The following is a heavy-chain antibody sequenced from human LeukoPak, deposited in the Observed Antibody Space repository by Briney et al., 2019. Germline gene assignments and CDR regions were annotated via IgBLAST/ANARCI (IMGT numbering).Heavy chain of an antibody. Sequence: KPGGSLRLSCASSGLTFSNTWMNWVRQAPGKGLECVGRIRSETNGGPTDFAAPVKGRFTISRDDSKNTLYLQMNSLKTEDTGVYYCSTDLRYELTYDYWGQGTLVTVSS. CDR1: GLTFSNTW. V-gene: IGHV3-15*01. J-gene: IGHJ4*02. CDR2: IRSETNGGPT. CDR3: STDLRYELTYDY. D-gene: IGHD4/OR15-4a*01.